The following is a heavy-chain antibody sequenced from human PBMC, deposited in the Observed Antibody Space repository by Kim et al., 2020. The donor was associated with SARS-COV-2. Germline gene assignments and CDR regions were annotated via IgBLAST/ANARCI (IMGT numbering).Heavy chain of an antibody. CDR1: GYTLTELS. CDR2: FDPEDGET. Sequence: ASVKVSCKVSGYTLTELSMHWVRQAPGKGLEWMGGFDPEDGETIYAQKFQGRVTMTEDTSTDTAYMELSSLRSEDTAVYYCAMYDYVWGSYRHPFSYWGQGTLVTVSS. CDR3: AMYDYVWGSYRHPFSY. V-gene: IGHV1-24*01. D-gene: IGHD3-16*01. J-gene: IGHJ4*02.